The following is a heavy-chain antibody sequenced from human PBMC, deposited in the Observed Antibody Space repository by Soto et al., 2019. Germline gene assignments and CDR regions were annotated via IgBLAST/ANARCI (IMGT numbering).Heavy chain of an antibody. CDR2: INTDGSST. CDR1: GLTFSNYW. Sequence: EVQLAESGGGLVQPGGSLRLSCEASGLTFSNYWMHWVRQAPGKGLVWVSRINTDGSSTNYADSVKGRFTISRDNAKNTLYLQMNSLRAEDTAVYYCARGLLSAPRSAYDFWGRGTMVTVSS. D-gene: IGHD3-3*01. CDR3: ARGLLSAPRSAYDF. J-gene: IGHJ3*01. V-gene: IGHV3-74*01.